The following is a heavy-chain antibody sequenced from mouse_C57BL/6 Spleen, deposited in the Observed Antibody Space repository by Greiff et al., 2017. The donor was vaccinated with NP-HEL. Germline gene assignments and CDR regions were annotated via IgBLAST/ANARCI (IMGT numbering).Heavy chain of an antibody. CDR2: IRSKSSNYAT. J-gene: IGHJ1*03. Sequence: EVQVVESGGGLVQPKGSLKLSCAASGFTFNTYAMHWVRQAPGKGLEWVARIRSKSSNYATYYADSVKDRFTISRDDSQSMLYLQMNNLKTEDTAMYYCVALPLRGWYFDVWGTGTTVTVSS. CDR1: GFTFNTYA. CDR3: VALPLRGWYFDV. D-gene: IGHD1-1*01. V-gene: IGHV10-3*01.